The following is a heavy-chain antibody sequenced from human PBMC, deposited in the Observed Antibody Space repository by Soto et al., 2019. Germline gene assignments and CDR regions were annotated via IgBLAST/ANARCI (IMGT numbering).Heavy chain of an antibody. D-gene: IGHD2-15*01. CDR1: GFIFSSCW. Sequence: PGGSLRLSCEASGFIFSSCWMHWVRQAPGKGLVWVSRINSDGSSTSYADSVKGRFTISRDNAKNTLYLQMNSLRAEDTAVYYCARGGEYCSGNRCYSTFWYFDLWGRGTLVTVSS. J-gene: IGHJ2*01. CDR3: ARGGEYCSGNRCYSTFWYFDL. CDR2: INSDGSST. V-gene: IGHV3-74*01.